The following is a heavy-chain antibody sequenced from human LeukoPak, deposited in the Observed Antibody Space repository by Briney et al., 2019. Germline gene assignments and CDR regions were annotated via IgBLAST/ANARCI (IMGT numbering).Heavy chain of an antibody. CDR2: ISNGGSII. CDR1: GFTYSEYY. D-gene: IGHD3-22*01. V-gene: IGHV3-11*04. J-gene: IGHJ4*02. CDR3: AREGGDYYDSSGYLDC. Sequence: PGGSLRLSCAASGFTYSEYYMSWVRQAPGKVLEWISYISNGGSIIYYADSVKGRFTISRDNAKNSLYLQMNSLRAEDTAVYYCAREGGDYYDSSGYLDCWGQGTLVTVSS.